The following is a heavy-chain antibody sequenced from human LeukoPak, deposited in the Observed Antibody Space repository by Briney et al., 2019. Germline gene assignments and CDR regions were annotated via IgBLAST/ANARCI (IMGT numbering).Heavy chain of an antibody. CDR1: GASITITDYY. D-gene: IGHD1-1*01. Sequence: PSETLSLTCAVSGASITITDYYWGWIRLPPGKGLEWIGTISHTGTTYYNPSLQSRVSISVDKSRNQFSLKLSPVTAADTAVYYGATRVRQVQLPPGDYWGQGTQVTVSS. V-gene: IGHV4-39*01. J-gene: IGHJ4*02. CDR2: ISHTGTT. CDR3: ATRVRQVQLPPGDY.